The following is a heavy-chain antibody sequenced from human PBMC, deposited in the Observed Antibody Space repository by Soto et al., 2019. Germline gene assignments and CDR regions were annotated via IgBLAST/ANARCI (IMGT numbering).Heavy chain of an antibody. CDR3: AKGGPGLHGGYYYGMDV. D-gene: IGHD3-16*01. Sequence: GGSLRLSCAASGFTFSSYAMSWVRQAPGKGLEWVSAISGSGGSTYYADSVKGRFTISRDNSKNTLYLQMNSLRAEDTAVYYWAKGGPGLHGGYYYGMDVWGQGTTVTVSS. V-gene: IGHV3-23*01. CDR2: ISGSGGST. J-gene: IGHJ6*02. CDR1: GFTFSSYA.